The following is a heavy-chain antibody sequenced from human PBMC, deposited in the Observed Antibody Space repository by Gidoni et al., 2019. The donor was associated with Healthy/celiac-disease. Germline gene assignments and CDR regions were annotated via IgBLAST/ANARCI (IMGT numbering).Heavy chain of an antibody. J-gene: IGHJ6*03. D-gene: IGHD4-17*01. Sequence: EVQLLESGGGLVQPGGSLRLSCAASGFTFSSYAMSWVRQAPGKGLEWVSAISGSGGSTYYADSVKGRFTISRDNSKNTLYLQMNSLRAEDTAVYYCAKSPVTTPYYYYYMDVWGKGTTVTVSS. V-gene: IGHV3-23*01. CDR1: GFTFSSYA. CDR2: ISGSGGST. CDR3: AKSPVTTPYYYYYMDV.